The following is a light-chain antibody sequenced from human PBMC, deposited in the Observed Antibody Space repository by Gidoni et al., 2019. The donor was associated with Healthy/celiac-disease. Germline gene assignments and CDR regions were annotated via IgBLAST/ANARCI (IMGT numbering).Light chain of an antibody. CDR3: AAWDDSLSGQV. CDR2: RNN. CDR1: SSHIGSNY. Sequence: QSVLTQPPPASGTPGQRVTLPCSGSSSHIGSNYVYWYQQLPGTAPKLLIYRNNQRPSGVPDRFSGSKSGTSASLAISGLRPEDEADYYCAAWDDSLSGQVFGGGTKLTVL. V-gene: IGLV1-47*01. J-gene: IGLJ3*02.